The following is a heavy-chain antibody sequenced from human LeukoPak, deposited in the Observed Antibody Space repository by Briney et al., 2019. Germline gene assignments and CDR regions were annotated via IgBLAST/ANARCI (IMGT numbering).Heavy chain of an antibody. V-gene: IGHV3-21*01. Sequence: ETLSLTCTVSGGSISSSSYYWGWIRQPPGKGLEWVSSISSSSSYIYYADSVKGRFTISRDNAKSSLYLQMNSLRAEDTAVYYCARDLIGGGFDYWGQGTLVTVSS. CDR1: GGSISSSS. D-gene: IGHD2-15*01. CDR3: ARDLIGGGFDY. CDR2: ISSSSSYI. J-gene: IGHJ4*02.